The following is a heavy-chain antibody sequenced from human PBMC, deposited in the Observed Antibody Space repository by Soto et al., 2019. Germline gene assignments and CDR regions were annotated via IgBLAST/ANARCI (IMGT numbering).Heavy chain of an antibody. J-gene: IGHJ5*02. CDR1: GFTFSTYA. CDR2: IYHSGST. Sequence: LRLSCAASGFTFSTYAMSWVRQAPGKGLEWIGYIYHSGSTHYNPSLKSRVTISVDRSKNQFSLKLTPVTAADTAVYYCARFYGDYYNWFDPWGQGTLVTVSS. CDR3: ARFYGDYYNWFDP. V-gene: IGHV4-30-2*01. D-gene: IGHD4-17*01.